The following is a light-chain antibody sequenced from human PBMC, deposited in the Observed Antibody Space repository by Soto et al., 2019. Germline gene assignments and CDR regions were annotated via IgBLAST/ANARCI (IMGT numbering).Light chain of an antibody. V-gene: IGLV2-14*01. CDR2: EVS. CDR1: SSDVGGYNY. Sequence: QSALTQPASVSGSPGQSINISCTGTSSDVGGYNYVSWYQQYPGKAPKLLIYEVSNRPSEISNRFSGSKSGNTASLTVSGLQAEDEAVYYCSSFTSSTTPVVFGGGTKVTVL. J-gene: IGLJ2*01. CDR3: SSFTSSTTPVV.